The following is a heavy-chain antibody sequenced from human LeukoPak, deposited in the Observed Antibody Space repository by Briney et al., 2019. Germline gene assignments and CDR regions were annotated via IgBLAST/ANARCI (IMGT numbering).Heavy chain of an antibody. CDR2: IYYSGST. CDR1: GGSITRNSVYY. CDR3: ARHMKWLRFIDY. D-gene: IGHD5-12*01. V-gene: IGHV4-39*01. Sequence: SETLSLTCTVSGGSITRNSVYYWAWIRQPQGKGLEWIGSIYYSGSTYYNPSLKSRVTISVDTSKNQFSLKLSSVTAADTAVYYCARHMKWLRFIDYWGQGTLVTVSS. J-gene: IGHJ4*02.